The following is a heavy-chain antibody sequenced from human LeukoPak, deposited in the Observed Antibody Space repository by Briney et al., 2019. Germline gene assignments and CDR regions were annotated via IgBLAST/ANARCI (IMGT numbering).Heavy chain of an antibody. CDR1: GFTFTSYW. CDR2: INIDGTTA. J-gene: IGHJ4*02. CDR3: AGAGRVPSIRSHYGDYYFDY. D-gene: IGHD4-17*01. Sequence: PGGSLRLSCAASGFTFTSYWMHWVRQAPGKGLVWVSRINIDGTTATYADSVKGRFTISRDDAKNTVYLQMNSLRAEDTAVYYCAGAGRVPSIRSHYGDYYFDYWGQGTLVTVSS. V-gene: IGHV3-74*01.